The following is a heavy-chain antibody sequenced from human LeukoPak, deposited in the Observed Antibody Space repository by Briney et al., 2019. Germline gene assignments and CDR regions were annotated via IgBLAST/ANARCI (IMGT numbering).Heavy chain of an antibody. Sequence: SSVKVSCKASGYTFTGYYMHWVRQPPGQGLEWMGWINPNSGGTNYAQKFQGRVTMTRDTSISTAYMELSRLRSDDTAVYYCARDHHYYDSSGNLPVWGQGTVVTVS. CDR3: ARDHHYYDSSGNLPV. D-gene: IGHD3-22*01. CDR1: GYTFTGYY. CDR2: INPNSGGT. V-gene: IGHV1-2*02. J-gene: IGHJ4*02.